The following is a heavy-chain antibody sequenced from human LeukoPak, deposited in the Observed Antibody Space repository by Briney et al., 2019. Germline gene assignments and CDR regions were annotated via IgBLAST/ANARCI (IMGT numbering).Heavy chain of an antibody. D-gene: IGHD3-10*01. Sequence: PSQTRSLTCTVSGGSISSGGYYWSWIRQHPGKGLEWIGYIYYSGSTYYNPSLKSRVTISVDTSKNQFSLKLSSVTAADTAVYYCARDDGSPTGFDPWGQGTLVTVSS. CDR3: ARDDGSPTGFDP. V-gene: IGHV4-31*03. CDR1: GGSISSGGYY. CDR2: IYYSGST. J-gene: IGHJ5*02.